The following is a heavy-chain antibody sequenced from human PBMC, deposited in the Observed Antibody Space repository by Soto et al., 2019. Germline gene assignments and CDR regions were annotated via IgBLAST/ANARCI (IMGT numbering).Heavy chain of an antibody. J-gene: IGHJ4*02. D-gene: IGHD1-26*01. CDR1: GGSVTRGGYY. CDR2: FHYSGTT. Sequence: QVQLRESGPGLVQPSQTLSLTCTVSGGSVTRGGYYWGRIRQHPGKGLEWIGYFHYSGTTSYNPSLKSRVNLSVATAQKQFSPNLTSVAAADPGVYYCARVSRMGWELPYFDPWGQGALVTVSS. V-gene: IGHV4-31*03. CDR3: ARVSRMGWELPYFDP.